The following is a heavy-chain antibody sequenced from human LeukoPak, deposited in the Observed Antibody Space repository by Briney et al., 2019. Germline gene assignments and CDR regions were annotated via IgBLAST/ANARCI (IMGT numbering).Heavy chain of an antibody. D-gene: IGHD1-7*01. Sequence: GGSLSLSCAGSGFSLGTFAMHWVRQAPWRGLEWVSGIIESGNDKHYADSVKGRFNISRDNFKDTLYPQMNSLRADDTAVYYCTRDYVTPGTTGTTSPLDHWGQGILVTVSS. J-gene: IGHJ4*02. CDR2: IIESGNDK. V-gene: IGHV3-23*01. CDR3: TRDYVTPGTTGTTSPLDH. CDR1: GFSLGTFA.